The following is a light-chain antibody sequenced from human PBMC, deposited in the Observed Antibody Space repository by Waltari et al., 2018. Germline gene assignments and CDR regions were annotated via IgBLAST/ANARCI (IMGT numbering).Light chain of an antibody. CDR3: QQYNDWTPLT. CDR1: QSVSRF. V-gene: IGKV3-15*01. CDR2: GAS. J-gene: IGKJ4*01. Sequence: EVVMTQSPATLSVSPGESATLSCRASQSVSRFVAWYQQKPGPAPRLLIYGASTRATGIPARFSGSWSGAEFTLTSSSLQSGGFAVYYCQQYNDWTPLTFGGGTKVEIK.